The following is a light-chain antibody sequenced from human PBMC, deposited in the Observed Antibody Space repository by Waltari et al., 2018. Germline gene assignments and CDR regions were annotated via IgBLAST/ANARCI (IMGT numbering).Light chain of an antibody. Sequence: EVVLTQSPRTLSLSPGERATLSCRASQSIGKYLVWYQQRPGQAPRLIMYAASTMATGIPDRFSGSGYGTDFSLTISRLEPEDFAVYYCQNHERLPATFGQGTKVEIK. CDR1: QSIGKY. CDR2: AAS. V-gene: IGKV3-20*01. CDR3: QNHERLPAT. J-gene: IGKJ1*01.